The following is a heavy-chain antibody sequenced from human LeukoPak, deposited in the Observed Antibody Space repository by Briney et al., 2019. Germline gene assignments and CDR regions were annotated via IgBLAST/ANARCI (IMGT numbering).Heavy chain of an antibody. J-gene: IGHJ4*02. Sequence: LSETLSLTCSVSGGSISSGPYFWSWIRQSPGQGLEWIGYIWPSGSTNYNPSLSGRVAISLDKSRNHFTLMVTAVTAADTAFYYCARKGPEHPPTNFDHWGRGILVTVSS. CDR1: GGSISSGPYF. V-gene: IGHV4-30-2*06. CDR3: ARKGPEHPPTNFDH. CDR2: IWPSGST. D-gene: IGHD2-21*01.